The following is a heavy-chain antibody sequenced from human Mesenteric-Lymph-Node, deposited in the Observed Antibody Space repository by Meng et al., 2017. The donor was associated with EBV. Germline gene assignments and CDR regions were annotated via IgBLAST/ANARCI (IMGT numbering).Heavy chain of an antibody. CDR3: ARALYWKLPSFWFDP. V-gene: IGHV4-34*01. CDR1: GGSFSGYY. CDR2: INHSGST. Sequence: QGKLQQWGAGLLKPSEALSPTCAVYGGSFSGYYWSWIRQPPGKGLEWIGEINHSGSTNYNPSLKSRVTISVDTSKNQFSLKLSSVTAADTAVYYCARALYWKLPSFWFDPWGQGTLVTVSS. D-gene: IGHD2-8*02. J-gene: IGHJ5*02.